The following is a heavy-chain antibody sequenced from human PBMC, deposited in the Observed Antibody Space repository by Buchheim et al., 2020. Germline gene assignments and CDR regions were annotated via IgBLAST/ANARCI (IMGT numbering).Heavy chain of an antibody. J-gene: IGHJ6*02. D-gene: IGHD1-1*01. CDR2: ISGSGGCT. CDR3: AKLSGWNVRDYYHGMDV. Sequence: EVQLLESGGGLVQPGGSLRLSCAASGFTFSSYAMSWVRQAPGKGLEWVSAISGSGGCTYYADCVKGRFNISRDNSKNTLYLQMSSLRAEDTAVYYCAKLSGWNVRDYYHGMDVWGQGTT. V-gene: IGHV3-23*01. CDR1: GFTFSSYA.